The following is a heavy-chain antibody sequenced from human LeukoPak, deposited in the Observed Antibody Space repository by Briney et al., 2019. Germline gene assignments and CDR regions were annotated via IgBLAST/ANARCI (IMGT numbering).Heavy chain of an antibody. CDR3: AKVRGTYSSGYFFDY. V-gene: IGHV3-9*01. Sequence: GGSLRLSCAASGFTFDNYAMHWVRQAPGKGLEWLSIISWNSGYIGYADSVKGRFTISRDNATKSLDLQMNSLRAEDTAFYYCAKVRGTYSSGYFFDYWGQGTLVTVSS. J-gene: IGHJ4*02. CDR2: ISWNSGYI. D-gene: IGHD6-19*01. CDR1: GFTFDNYA.